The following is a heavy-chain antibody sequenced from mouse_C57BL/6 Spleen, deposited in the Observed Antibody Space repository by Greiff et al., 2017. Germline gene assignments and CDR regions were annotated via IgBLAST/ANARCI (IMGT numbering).Heavy chain of an antibody. CDR2: IYPRSGNT. J-gene: IGHJ3*01. D-gene: IGHD1-3*01. CDR3: ALLTPSY. Sequence: VQLQQSGAELARPGASVKLSCKASGYTFTSYGISWVKQRTGPGLEWIGEIYPRSGNTYYNEKFKGKATLTADKSSSTAYMELRSLTSEDSAVYFCALLTPSYWGQGTLVTVSA. V-gene: IGHV1-81*01. CDR1: GYTFTSYG.